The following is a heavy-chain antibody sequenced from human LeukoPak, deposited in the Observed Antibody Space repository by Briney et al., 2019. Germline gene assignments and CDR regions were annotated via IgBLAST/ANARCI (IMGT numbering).Heavy chain of an antibody. D-gene: IGHD1-26*01. V-gene: IGHV3-30*04. CDR3: ARDSQSGGYPFDS. CDR1: GLTFSSYA. J-gene: IGHJ4*02. Sequence: PGGSLRLSCAASGLTFSSYAMHWVRQAPGKGLEWVAVISYDGSNKYYADSVKGRFTISRDNSKNTLYLQMNSLRAEDTAVYYCARDSQSGGYPFDSWGQGTLVTVSS. CDR2: ISYDGSNK.